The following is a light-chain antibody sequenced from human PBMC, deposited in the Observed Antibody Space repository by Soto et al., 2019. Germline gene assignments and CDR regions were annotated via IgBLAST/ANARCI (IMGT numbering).Light chain of an antibody. CDR3: SSYTSSSTVV. V-gene: IGLV2-14*01. CDR1: SSDVGSYNY. J-gene: IGLJ2*01. Sequence: QSALTQPASVSGSPGQSITISCTGTSSDVGSYNYVSWYQQHPGKAPKLMIYDVSNRPSGVSNRFSGSKSGNTASLTISGLQAEHEADYYCSSYTSSSTVVFGGGTKLTVL. CDR2: DVS.